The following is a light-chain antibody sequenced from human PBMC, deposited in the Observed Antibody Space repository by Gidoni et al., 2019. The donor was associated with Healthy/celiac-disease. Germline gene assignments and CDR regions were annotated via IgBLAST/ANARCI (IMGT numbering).Light chain of an antibody. V-gene: IGLV3-21*02. CDR1: NIGSKS. CDR2: DDS. Sequence: SYVLTQPPSVSVAPGQTARITCGGNNIGSKSVHWYQQKPGQAPVLVVYDDSDRPSGIPARFSGSNSGNTATLTISRVEAGDEADYYCQVWDSSSDQGVFGTGTKVTV. J-gene: IGLJ1*01. CDR3: QVWDSSSDQGV.